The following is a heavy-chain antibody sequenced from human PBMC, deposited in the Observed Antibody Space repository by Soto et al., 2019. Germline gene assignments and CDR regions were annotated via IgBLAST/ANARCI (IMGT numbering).Heavy chain of an antibody. V-gene: IGHV1-18*01. Sequence: GASVKVSCKASGYTFTSYGISWVRQAPGQGLEWMGWISPYNGNTEYAQKLQGRVTMSTDTSTSTAYMELRSLRSDDTAMYYCTRGGYNYGMDVWGQGTTVTVSS. CDR2: ISPYNGNT. CDR3: TRGGYNYGMDV. CDR1: GYTFTSYG. J-gene: IGHJ6*02.